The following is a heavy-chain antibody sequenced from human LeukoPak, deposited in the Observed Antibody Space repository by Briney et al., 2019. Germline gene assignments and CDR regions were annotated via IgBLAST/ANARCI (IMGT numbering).Heavy chain of an antibody. CDR1: GYTFTSYG. D-gene: IGHD2-8*01. CDR3: ARVDGNGYYYYYYGMDI. V-gene: IGHV1-18*01. Sequence: ASVKVSCKASGYTFTSYGISWVRQAPGQGLEWMGWISAYNGNTNYAQKLQGRVTMTTDTSTSTAYMELRSLRSDDTAVYYCARVDGNGYYYYYYGMDIWGQGNTVTVSS. CDR2: ISAYNGNT. J-gene: IGHJ6*02.